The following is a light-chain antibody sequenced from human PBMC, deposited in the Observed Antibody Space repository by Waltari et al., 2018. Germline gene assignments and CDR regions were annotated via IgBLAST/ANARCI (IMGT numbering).Light chain of an antibody. CDR2: KAS. J-gene: IGKJ1*01. CDR1: QSISSW. CDR3: QQYNSYPS. Sequence: DIQMTQSPSTLSTSVGDRDTITCRASQSISSWLAWYQLKPGKAPKLLIYKASSLKSGVPSRFSGSGSGTEFTLTISSLQPDDFATYYCQQYNSYPSFGQGTKVEIK. V-gene: IGKV1-5*03.